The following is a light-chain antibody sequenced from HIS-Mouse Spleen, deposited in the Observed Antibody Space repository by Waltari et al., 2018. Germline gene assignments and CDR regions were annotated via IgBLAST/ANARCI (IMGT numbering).Light chain of an antibody. Sequence: QSALTQPASVSGSPGQSITISCTGTSSAVCGYHYLSWYQQHPGKAPKLMIYDVSNRPSGVSNRFSGSKSGNTASLTISGLQAEDEADYYCSSYTSSSTYVFGTGTKVTVL. CDR2: DVS. J-gene: IGLJ1*01. CDR1: SSAVCGYHY. V-gene: IGLV2-14*03. CDR3: SSYTSSSTYV.